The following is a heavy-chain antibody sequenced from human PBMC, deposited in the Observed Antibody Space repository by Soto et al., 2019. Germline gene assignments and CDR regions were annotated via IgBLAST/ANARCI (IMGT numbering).Heavy chain of an antibody. J-gene: IGHJ6*02. CDR1: GYSFTSYW. CDR2: IYPGDSDT. CDR3: ARLTNGGATTVVTRVSVTSGMDV. D-gene: IGHD4-17*01. V-gene: IGHV5-51*01. Sequence: PGESLKISCKGSGYSFTSYWIGWVRQMPGKGLEWMGIIYPGDSDTRYSPSFQGQVTISADKSISTAYLQWSSLKASDTAMYYCARLTNGGATTVVTRVSVTSGMDVWGQGSTLTVSS.